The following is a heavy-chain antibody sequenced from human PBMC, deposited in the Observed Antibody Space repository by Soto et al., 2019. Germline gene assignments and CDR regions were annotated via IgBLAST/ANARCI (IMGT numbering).Heavy chain of an antibody. D-gene: IGHD3-10*02. J-gene: IGHJ6*02. Sequence: QVQLVQSGAEVKKPGSSVRVSCKASGDTFTGHSISWVRQAPAQGLEWLGVITPMFGTTKYSPKFQGRVTMTADDAASTAFLYLTRLKSDDTAVYYCARLRIDPDATNLPLMFGLDVWGQGTTVSVSS. CDR2: ITPMFGTT. CDR1: GDTFTGHS. CDR3: ARLRIDPDATNLPLMFGLDV. V-gene: IGHV1-69*01.